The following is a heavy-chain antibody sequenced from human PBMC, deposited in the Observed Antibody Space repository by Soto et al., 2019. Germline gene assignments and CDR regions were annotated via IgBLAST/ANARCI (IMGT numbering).Heavy chain of an antibody. J-gene: IGHJ4*02. D-gene: IGHD4-17*01. Sequence: EVQLVESGGGLVQPGRSLRLSCAAPGFRFNDYAIHWVRQAPGKGLEWVSGISWNSGNIGYADSVKGRFTISRDNAKNSLYLQMNSLRAEDTALYYCAIFRTVTTPVDYWGQGTLVTVSS. CDR1: GFRFNDYA. V-gene: IGHV3-9*01. CDR3: AIFRTVTTPVDY. CDR2: ISWNSGNI.